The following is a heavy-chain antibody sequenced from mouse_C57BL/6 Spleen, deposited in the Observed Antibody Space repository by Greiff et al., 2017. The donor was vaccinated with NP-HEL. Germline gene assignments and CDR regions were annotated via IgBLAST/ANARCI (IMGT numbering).Heavy chain of an antibody. V-gene: IGHV1-42*01. CDR3: ARRDWDWFAY. CDR2: INPSTGGT. CDR1: GYSFTGYY. J-gene: IGHJ3*01. D-gene: IGHD4-1*01. Sequence: VQLQQSGPELVKPGASVKISCKASGYSFTGYYMNWVKQSPEKSLEWIGEINPSTGGTTYNQKFKAKATLTVDKSSSTAYMQLKSLTSEDSAVYDCARRDWDWFAYWGKGTLVTVSA.